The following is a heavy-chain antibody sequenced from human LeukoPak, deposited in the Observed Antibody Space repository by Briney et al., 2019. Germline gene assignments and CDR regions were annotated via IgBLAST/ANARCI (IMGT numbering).Heavy chain of an antibody. V-gene: IGHV4-39*07. J-gene: IGHJ5*02. CDR2: IYYRGSN. D-gene: IGHD1-14*01. CDR3: APTTVPRWNWLAP. Sequence: SETLSLTCTVSGGSFSSSSYYWGWIRQPPGRGLEWIGSIYYRGSNYHNSSLKGRVTTSVDTSKNQFSLKLSSVTAADTAVYYRAPTTVPRWNWLAPWGQGTVVIV. CDR1: GGSFSSSSYY.